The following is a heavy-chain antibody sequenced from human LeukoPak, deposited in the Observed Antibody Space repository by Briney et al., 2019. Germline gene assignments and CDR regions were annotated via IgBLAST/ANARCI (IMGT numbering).Heavy chain of an antibody. V-gene: IGHV3-21*01. CDR3: ARDRGDTADLDY. J-gene: IGHJ4*02. D-gene: IGHD5-18*01. CDR2: ISSSSSYI. Sequence: PGGSLRLSCAASGFTVGSNYMSWVRQAPGKGLEWVSSISSSSSYIYYADSVKGRFTISRDNAKNSVYLQMNSLRTEDMAVYYCARDRGDTADLDYWGQGTLVSVSS. CDR1: GFTVGSNY.